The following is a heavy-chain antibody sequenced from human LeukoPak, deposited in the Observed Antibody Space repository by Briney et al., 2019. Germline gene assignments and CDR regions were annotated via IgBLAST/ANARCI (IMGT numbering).Heavy chain of an antibody. CDR2: IYTGGST. V-gene: IGHV3-53*01. D-gene: IGHD6-13*01. CDR3: ARVGLIAAAGTNYYYYYYMDV. CDR1: GFTVSSNY. J-gene: IGHJ6*03. Sequence: PGGSLRLSCAASGFTVSSNYMSWVRQAPWKGLEWVSVIYTGGSTYYADSVKGRFTISRDNSKNTLYLQMNSLRAEDTAVYYCARVGLIAAAGTNYYYYYYMDVWGKGTTVTVSS.